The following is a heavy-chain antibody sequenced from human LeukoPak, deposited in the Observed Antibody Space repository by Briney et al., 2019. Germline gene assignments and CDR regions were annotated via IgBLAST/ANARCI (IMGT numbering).Heavy chain of an antibody. CDR1: GYSFTNYL. CDR3: VREESGGYFDY. J-gene: IGHJ4*02. CDR2: ITPSVDTT. V-gene: IGHV1-46*01. Sequence: ASVKVSCKASGYSFTNYLLHWVRQAPGQGLEWVGRITPSVDTTNYAQKFRDRVTMTRDTSTSTVYMELSSLRSEDTAVYHCVREESGGYFDYWGQGTLVTVSS. D-gene: IGHD2-8*02.